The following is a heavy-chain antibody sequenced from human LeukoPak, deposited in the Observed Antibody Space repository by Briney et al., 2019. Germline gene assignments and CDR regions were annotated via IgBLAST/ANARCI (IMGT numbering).Heavy chain of an antibody. CDR2: IYYSGST. J-gene: IGHJ4*02. CDR3: AREGAAAGYVDY. D-gene: IGHD6-13*01. CDR1: GGSISSYY. V-gene: IGHV4-59*01. Sequence: SETLSLTCTVSGGSISSYYWSWIRQPPGKGLEWIGYIYYSGSTNYNPSLKSRVTISVDTSKNQFSLKLSSVTAADTAVYYCAREGAAAGYVDYWGQGTLVTVSS.